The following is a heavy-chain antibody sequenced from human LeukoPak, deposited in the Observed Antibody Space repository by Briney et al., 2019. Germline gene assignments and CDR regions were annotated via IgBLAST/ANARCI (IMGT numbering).Heavy chain of an antibody. CDR2: ISAYNGNT. Sequence: ASVKVSCKASGYTFSSYGISWVRQAPGQGLEWMGWISAYNGNTNYAQKLQGRVTMTTDTSTSTAYMELSSLRSEDTAVYYCATTYDSSGYYPSWGQGTLVTVSS. CDR3: ATTYDSSGYYPS. D-gene: IGHD3-22*01. V-gene: IGHV1-18*01. CDR1: GYTFSSYG. J-gene: IGHJ5*02.